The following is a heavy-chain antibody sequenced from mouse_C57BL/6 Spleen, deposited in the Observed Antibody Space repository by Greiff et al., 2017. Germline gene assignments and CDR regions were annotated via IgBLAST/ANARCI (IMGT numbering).Heavy chain of an antibody. CDR2: IRSKSSNYAT. J-gene: IGHJ4*01. CDR1: GFTFNTYA. CDR3: VSYDYAMDD. V-gene: IGHV10-3*01. D-gene: IGHD2-3*01. Sequence: EVKLVESGGGLVQPKGSLKLSCAASGFTFNTYAMHWVRQAPGTGLEWVASIRSKSSNYATYYADSVKYSFTISRDDSQSMLYLQMNNLKTEDTAMYYCVSYDYAMDDWGQGTSVTVSS.